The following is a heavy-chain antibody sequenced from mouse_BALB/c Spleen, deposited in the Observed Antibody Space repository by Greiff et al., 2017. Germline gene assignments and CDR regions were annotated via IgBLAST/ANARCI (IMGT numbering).Heavy chain of an antibody. Sequence: VQLQQSGAELARPGASVKLSCKASGYTFTSYWMQWVKQRPGQGLEWIGAIYPGDGDTRYTQKFKGKATLTADKSSSTAYMQLSSLASEDSAVYYCAIVPKYDCYPHYYAMDYWGQGTSVTVSS. V-gene: IGHV1-87*01. D-gene: IGHD2-3*01. CDR3: AIVPKYDCYPHYYAMDY. J-gene: IGHJ4*01. CDR1: GYTFTSYW. CDR2: IYPGDGDT.